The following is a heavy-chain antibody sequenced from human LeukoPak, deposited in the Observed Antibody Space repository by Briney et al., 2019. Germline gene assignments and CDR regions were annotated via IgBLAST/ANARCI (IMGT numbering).Heavy chain of an antibody. CDR1: GFTFNSYE. J-gene: IGHJ1*01. Sequence: PGRSLRLSCAASGFTFNSYEMNWVRQAPGEGLGWVSYISSNGGTIYYADSVKGRFTISRDSAKNSLYLQMNSLRAEDTAVYYCARGVRIRLYQRWGQGTLVTVSS. V-gene: IGHV3-48*03. CDR3: ARGVRIRLYQR. CDR2: ISSNGGTI. D-gene: IGHD3-3*01.